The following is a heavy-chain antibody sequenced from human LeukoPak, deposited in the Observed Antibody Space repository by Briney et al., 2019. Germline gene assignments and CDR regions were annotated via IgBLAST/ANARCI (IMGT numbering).Heavy chain of an antibody. Sequence: ASVTVSCKASGYIFTNYYIYWLRKAPGQGLECLGWINPNNGDTKSAPKFQGRVTMTGDTSINTAYLDLSSLTFDDTAVYHCARFPLGTWGSYFDLWGRGTLVTVSS. CDR3: ARFPLGTWGSYFDL. V-gene: IGHV1-2*02. CDR2: INPNNGDT. CDR1: GYIFTNYY. J-gene: IGHJ2*01. D-gene: IGHD7-27*01.